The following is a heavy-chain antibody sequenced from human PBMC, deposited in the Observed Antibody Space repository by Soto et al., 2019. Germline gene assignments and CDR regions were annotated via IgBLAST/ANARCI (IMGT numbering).Heavy chain of an antibody. J-gene: IGHJ4*02. CDR1: GFTFSGYG. V-gene: IGHV3-33*01. Sequence: QVQLVESGGGVVQPGRSLRLSCAASGFTFSGYGIHWVRQAPGKGLEWVAVVWYDGNNKFYADSVKGRFTISRDNPKKTLYLQMNSLRAEDTAVYYCARGTVHFDYWGQGTLVTVSS. CDR2: VWYDGNNK. D-gene: IGHD4-17*01. CDR3: ARGTVHFDY.